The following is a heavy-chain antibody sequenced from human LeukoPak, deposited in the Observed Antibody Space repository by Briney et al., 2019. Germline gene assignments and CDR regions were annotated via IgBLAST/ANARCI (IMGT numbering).Heavy chain of an antibody. Sequence: GGSLRLSCAASGFSFSTYYVNWVRQAPGKGLEWVSCISSSSTYIYYSDSVRGRFAISRDNAKNSLYLQMNSLRAEDSAVYYCVRENHGSFDYWGQGSLVTVSS. J-gene: IGHJ4*02. CDR1: GFSFSTYY. CDR3: VRENHGSFDY. D-gene: IGHD1-14*01. CDR2: ISSSSTYI. V-gene: IGHV3-21*03.